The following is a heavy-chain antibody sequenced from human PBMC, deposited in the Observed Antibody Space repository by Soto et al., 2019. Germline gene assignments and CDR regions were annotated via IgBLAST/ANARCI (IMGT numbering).Heavy chain of an antibody. V-gene: IGHV4-31*03. J-gene: IGHJ1*01. CDR3: AIYDSSGSRGFQH. CDR1: GGSISSGAYY. D-gene: IGHD3-22*01. CDR2: IYYSGST. Sequence: QVQLQESGPGLVKPSQTLSLTCTVSGGSISSGAYYWSWIRQHPGKGLEWIGYIYYSGSTYYNPSLSCRVTESVDPAKDQFSMTLSSVTAAEPAVYYCAIYDSSGSRGFQHWGQGTLVTVS.